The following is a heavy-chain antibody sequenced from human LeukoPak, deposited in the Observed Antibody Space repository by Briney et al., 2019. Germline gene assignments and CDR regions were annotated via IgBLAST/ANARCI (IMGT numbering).Heavy chain of an antibody. D-gene: IGHD3-10*01. Sequence: SETLCLTCTVPGGSISSYYWSWIRQPPGKGLEWIGYIYYSGSTSYNPSLKSRVTISVDTSKNQFSLKLSSVTAADTAVYYCARRTGSGSYYKELLAFDIWGRGTMDPVSS. V-gene: IGHV4-59*01. CDR3: ARRTGSGSYYKELLAFDI. J-gene: IGHJ3*02. CDR2: IYYSGST. CDR1: GGSISSYY.